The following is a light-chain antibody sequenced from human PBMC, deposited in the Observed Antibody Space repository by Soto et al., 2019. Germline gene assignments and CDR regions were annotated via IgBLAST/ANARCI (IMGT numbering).Light chain of an antibody. Sequence: QSVLTQPASVSESPGQSITISCIGTSSDVGNYNFVSWYQHHPGKAPRLIISEVSNRPSGIPSRFSGSKSGNTASLTISGLRAEDEADYYCCSYTRSDTLLFGGGTKLTVL. CDR1: SSDVGNYNF. J-gene: IGLJ2*01. CDR2: EVS. V-gene: IGLV2-23*02. CDR3: CSYTRSDTLL.